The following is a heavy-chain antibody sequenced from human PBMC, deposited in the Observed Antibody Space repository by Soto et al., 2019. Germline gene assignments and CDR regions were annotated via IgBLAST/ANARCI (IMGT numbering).Heavy chain of an antibody. CDR1: GFTVSSNY. V-gene: IGHV3-66*01. Sequence: PGGSLRLSCAASGFTVSSNYMSWVRQAPGKGLEWVSVIYSGGSTYYADSVKGRLTISRDNSKNTLYLQMNSLRAEDTAVYYCAKDARSVTMIVVVPNFDYWGQGTLVTVSS. D-gene: IGHD3-22*01. J-gene: IGHJ4*02. CDR3: AKDARSVTMIVVVPNFDY. CDR2: IYSGGST.